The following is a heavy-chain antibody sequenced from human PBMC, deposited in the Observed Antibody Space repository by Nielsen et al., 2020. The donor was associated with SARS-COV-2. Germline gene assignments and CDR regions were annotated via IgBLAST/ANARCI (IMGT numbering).Heavy chain of an antibody. D-gene: IGHD4-17*01. CDR3: AREGNYGDYPFDY. J-gene: IGHJ4*02. CDR1: GFTFSSYS. V-gene: IGHV3-21*01. Sequence: GESLKISCAASGFTFSSYSMNWVRQAPGKGLEWVSSISSSSSYIYYADSVKGRFTISRDNAKNSLYLQMNSLRAEDTAVYYCAREGNYGDYPFDYWGQGTLVTVSS. CDR2: ISSSSSYI.